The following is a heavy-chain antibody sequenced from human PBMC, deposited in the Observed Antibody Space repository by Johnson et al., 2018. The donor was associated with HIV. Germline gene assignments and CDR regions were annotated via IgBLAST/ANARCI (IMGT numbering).Heavy chain of an antibody. Sequence: QVLLVESGGGLVQPGGSLRLSCAASGFTVSSNYMSWVRQAPGKGLEWVAVISYDGSNKYYADSVKGRFTISRDNSKNTLYLQMNSLRAEDTAVYYCARDQAGTTDDAFDIWGQGTMVTVSS. CDR2: ISYDGSNK. CDR1: GFTVSSNY. J-gene: IGHJ3*02. D-gene: IGHD1-7*01. V-gene: IGHV3-30-3*01. CDR3: ARDQAGTTDDAFDI.